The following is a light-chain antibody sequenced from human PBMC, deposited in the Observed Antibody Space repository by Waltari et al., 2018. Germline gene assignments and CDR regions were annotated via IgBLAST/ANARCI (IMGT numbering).Light chain of an antibody. CDR1: TEAVSSGNT. V-gene: IGLV7-43*01. J-gene: IGLJ3*02. CDR3: LLSSGGAWV. CDR2: SAS. Sequence: QTVVTQEPSLTVSPGGTVTLTCVSSTEAVSSGNTPTWLQQKPGQAPRILIYSASNRHSWTPARFSGSRLEGKAALTLSGVKPDDEADYYCLLSSGGAWVFGGGTKLTVL.